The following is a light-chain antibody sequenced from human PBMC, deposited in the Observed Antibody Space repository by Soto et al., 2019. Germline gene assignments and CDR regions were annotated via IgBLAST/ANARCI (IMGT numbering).Light chain of an antibody. V-gene: IGKV1-39*01. CDR2: AAS. Sequence: IQMTQSPSSLSASVGDTVTITCRASQTIDRYLNWFQQKSGQAPKLLMNAASTLRSGVPSRFSASGSGTDFTLTISSLQTEDYATYYCQQSYSTPSTFGQGTKVDI. CDR1: QTIDRY. J-gene: IGKJ1*01. CDR3: QQSYSTPST.